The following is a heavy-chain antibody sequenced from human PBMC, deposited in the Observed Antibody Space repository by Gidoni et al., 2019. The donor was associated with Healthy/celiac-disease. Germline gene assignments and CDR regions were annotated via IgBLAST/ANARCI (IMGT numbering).Heavy chain of an antibody. D-gene: IGHD2-15*01. CDR2: ISGSGGST. CDR3: AKGGAAYAGGYFDY. Sequence: EVQLVESGGGLVQPGWSLRLSCAASGFTFSSDDMSWGRQAPGKGLELVSAISGSGGSTYYADSVKGRFTISRDNSKNTLYLQMNSLRAEDTAVYYCAKGGAAYAGGYFDYWGQGTLVTVSS. CDR1: GFTFSSDD. J-gene: IGHJ4*02. V-gene: IGHV3-23*04.